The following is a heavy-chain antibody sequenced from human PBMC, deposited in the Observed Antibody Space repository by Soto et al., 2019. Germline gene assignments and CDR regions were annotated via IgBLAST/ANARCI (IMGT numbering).Heavy chain of an antibody. Sequence: SETLSLTCTVSGGSISSGGYYWSWIRQHPGKGLEWIGYIYYSGSTYYNPSLKSRVTISVDTSKNQFSLKLSSVTAADTAVYYCARGTQNQNWFDPWGQGTLVTVSS. CDR1: GGSISSGGYY. CDR3: ARGTQNQNWFDP. J-gene: IGHJ5*02. V-gene: IGHV4-31*03. CDR2: IYYSGST.